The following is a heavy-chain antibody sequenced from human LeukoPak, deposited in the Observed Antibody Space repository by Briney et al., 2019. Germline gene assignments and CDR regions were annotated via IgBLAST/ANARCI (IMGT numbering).Heavy chain of an antibody. CDR2: INPSGGST. CDR1: GYTFTSYY. CDR3: ARGPATGTAWPFDY. D-gene: IGHD6-13*01. V-gene: IGHV1-46*01. Sequence: AASVTVSCKASGYTFTSYYMHWVRQAPGQGLEWMGIINPSGGSTKYAQKFQDRVTMTRDTSASTLYMELSSLSSEDTAVYYCARGPATGTAWPFDYWGQGSLVTVSS. J-gene: IGHJ4*02.